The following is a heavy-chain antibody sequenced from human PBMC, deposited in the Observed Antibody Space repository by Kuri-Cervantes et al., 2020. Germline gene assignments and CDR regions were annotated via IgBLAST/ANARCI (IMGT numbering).Heavy chain of an antibody. V-gene: IGHV3-53*01. CDR2: IYSGGDT. CDR3: ARAPPYGDFYYDY. Sequence: GESLKISCAASGFTVSNNYMSWVRQAPGKGLEYISVIYSGGDTYYADSVKGRFTISRDNAKNSLYLQMNSLRAEDTAVYYCARAPPYGDFYYDYWGQGTLVTVSS. J-gene: IGHJ4*02. CDR1: GFTVSNNY. D-gene: IGHD4-17*01.